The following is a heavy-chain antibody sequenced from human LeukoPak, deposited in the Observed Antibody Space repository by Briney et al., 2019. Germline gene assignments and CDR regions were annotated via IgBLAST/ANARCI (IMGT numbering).Heavy chain of an antibody. V-gene: IGHV3-23*01. Sequence: GGSLRLSCAASGFIFRNYAMSWVRQTPGKRLEGVSAITGSGDITYYADSVKGRFTISRDNSKNTLYVEMNTLRAEDTAVYYCAKWGDFDILTGYYVPDFWGQGTLVTVSS. D-gene: IGHD3-9*01. J-gene: IGHJ4*02. CDR3: AKWGDFDILTGYYVPDF. CDR1: GFIFRNYA. CDR2: ITGSGDIT.